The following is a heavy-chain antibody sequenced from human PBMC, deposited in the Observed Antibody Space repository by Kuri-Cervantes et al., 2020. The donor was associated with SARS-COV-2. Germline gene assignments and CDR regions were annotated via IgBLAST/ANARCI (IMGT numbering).Heavy chain of an antibody. Sequence: GSLRLSCAVYGGSFSGYYWSWIRQPPGKGLEWIGEINHSGSTNHNPSLKSRVTISVDTSKNQFSLKLSSVTAADTAVYYCARRVVSGMDVWGQGTTVTVSS. CDR1: GGSFSGYY. D-gene: IGHD3-22*01. CDR3: ARRVVSGMDV. V-gene: IGHV4-34*01. CDR2: INHSGST. J-gene: IGHJ6*02.